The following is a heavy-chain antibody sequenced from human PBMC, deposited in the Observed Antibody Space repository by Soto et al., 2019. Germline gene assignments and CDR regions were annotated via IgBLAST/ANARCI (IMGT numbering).Heavy chain of an antibody. Sequence: ESGGGLVQPGGSLRLSCAASGFTFRSYEMNWVRQAPGKGLEWVSYISSSGSTIYYADSVKGRFTISRDNAKNSLYLQMNSLRAEDTAVYYCARENNWNYDYWGQGTLVTVSS. CDR2: ISSSGSTI. J-gene: IGHJ4*02. CDR3: ARENNWNYDY. V-gene: IGHV3-48*03. D-gene: IGHD1-7*01. CDR1: GFTFRSYE.